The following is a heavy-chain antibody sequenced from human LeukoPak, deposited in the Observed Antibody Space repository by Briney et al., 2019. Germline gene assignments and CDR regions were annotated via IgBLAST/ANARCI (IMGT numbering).Heavy chain of an antibody. CDR3: ARARRDGYNLAN. CDR2: MNPNSGNT. Sequence: ASVKVSCKASGYTFTSYDINWVRQATGQGLGWMGWMNPNSGNTGYAQKFQGRVTITRNTSISTAYMELSSLRSEDTAVYYCARARRDGYNLANWGQGTLVTVSS. CDR1: GYTFTSYD. V-gene: IGHV1-8*03. J-gene: IGHJ4*02. D-gene: IGHD5-24*01.